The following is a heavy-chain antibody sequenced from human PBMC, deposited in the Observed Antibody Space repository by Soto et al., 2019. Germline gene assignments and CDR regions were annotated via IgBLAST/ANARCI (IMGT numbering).Heavy chain of an antibody. D-gene: IGHD3-22*01. CDR3: AKLYDSSYFDY. Sequence: GGSLRLSFVASGFTFSNFAMSWVRQAPGKGLEWVSGFSGSGGSTDYADSVKGRFTISRDNSKNTLYLQMNSLRAEDTAVYYCAKLYDSSYFDYWGQGTLVTVSS. CDR1: GFTFSNFA. CDR2: FSGSGGST. V-gene: IGHV3-23*01. J-gene: IGHJ4*02.